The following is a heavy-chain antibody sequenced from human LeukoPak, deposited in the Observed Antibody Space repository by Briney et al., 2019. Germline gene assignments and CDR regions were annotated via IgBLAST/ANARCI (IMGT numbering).Heavy chain of an antibody. CDR2: ISGSGGST. Sequence: GGSLRLSCAASGFTFSSSAMSWVRQAPGKGLEWVSAISGSGGSTYYADSVKGRFTISRDNSKNTLYLQMNSLRAEDTAVYYCAKVSRVGGTIPFDYWGQGTLVTGSS. D-gene: IGHD1-14*01. CDR1: GFTFSSSA. CDR3: AKVSRVGGTIPFDY. V-gene: IGHV3-23*01. J-gene: IGHJ4*02.